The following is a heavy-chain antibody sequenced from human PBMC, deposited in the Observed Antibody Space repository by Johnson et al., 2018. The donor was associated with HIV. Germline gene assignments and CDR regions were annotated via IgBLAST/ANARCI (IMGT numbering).Heavy chain of an antibody. J-gene: IGHJ3*02. V-gene: IGHV3-30*04. Sequence: QVQLVESGGGVVQPGRSLRLSCAACEFTFSRFAMHWVRQAPGKGLEWVAVISYDGSNKYYADSVKGRFTISRDNSKNTLYLQMNSLRAEDTAVYYCARDWGLYSSGWYVDAFDIWGQGTMVTVSS. CDR2: ISYDGSNK. CDR3: ARDWGLYSSGWYVDAFDI. D-gene: IGHD6-19*01. CDR1: EFTFSRFA.